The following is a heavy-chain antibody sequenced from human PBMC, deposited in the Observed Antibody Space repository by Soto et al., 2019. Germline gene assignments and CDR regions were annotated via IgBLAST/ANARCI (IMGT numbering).Heavy chain of an antibody. CDR3: TTDLGSSWYGLFDY. V-gene: IGHV3-15*07. CDR2: IKSKTDGGTT. J-gene: IGHJ4*02. CDR1: GFTFSNAW. D-gene: IGHD6-13*01. Sequence: PGGSLRLSCAASGFTFSNAWMKWFRQAPGKGLEWVGRIKSKTDGGTTDYAAPVKGRFTISRDDSKNTLYLQMNSLKTEDTAVYYCTTDLGSSWYGLFDYWGQGTLVTVSS.